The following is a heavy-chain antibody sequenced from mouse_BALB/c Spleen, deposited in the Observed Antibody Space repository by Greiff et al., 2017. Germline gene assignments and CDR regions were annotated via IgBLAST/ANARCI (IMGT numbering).Heavy chain of an antibody. CDR3: ARGDRYDAWFAY. CDR1: GFTFSDYY. V-gene: IGHV5-4*02. D-gene: IGHD2-14*01. CDR2: ISDGGSYT. J-gene: IGHJ3*01. Sequence: EVNVVESGGGLVKPGGSLKLSCAASGFTFSDYYMYWVRLTPEKRLEWVATISDGGSYTYYPDSVKGRFTISRDNAKNNLYLQMSSLKSEDTAMYYCARGDRYDAWFAYWGQGTLVTVSA.